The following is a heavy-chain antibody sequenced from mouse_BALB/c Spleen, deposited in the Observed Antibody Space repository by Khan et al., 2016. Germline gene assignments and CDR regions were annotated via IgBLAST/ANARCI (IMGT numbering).Heavy chain of an antibody. Sequence: EVELVESGGGLVQPGGSRKLSCAASGFTFSRFGMHWVRQAPEKGLEWVAYISSGSSTIYYADTLKGRFTISRDNPKNALFLQMTSLRPEDTAMYYCARGDYWGQGTTLTVSS. V-gene: IGHV5-17*02. CDR1: GFTFSRFG. J-gene: IGHJ2*01. CDR2: ISSGSSTI. CDR3: ARGDY.